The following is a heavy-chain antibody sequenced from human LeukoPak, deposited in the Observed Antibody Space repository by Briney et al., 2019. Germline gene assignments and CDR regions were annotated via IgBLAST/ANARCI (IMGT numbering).Heavy chain of an antibody. V-gene: IGHV1-69*13. CDR2: IIPIFGTA. CDR1: GGTFSSYA. CDR3: AGSILHCGGDCYDYFDY. J-gene: IGHJ4*02. Sequence: SVKVSCKASGGTFSSYAISWVRQAPGQGLEWMGGIIPIFGTANYAQKFQGRVTITADESTSTAYMELSSLRSEDTAVYYCAGSILHCGGDCYDYFDYWGQGTLVTVSS. D-gene: IGHD2-21*01.